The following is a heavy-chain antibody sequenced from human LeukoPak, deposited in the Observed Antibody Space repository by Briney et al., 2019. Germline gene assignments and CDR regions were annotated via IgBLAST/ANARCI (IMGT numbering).Heavy chain of an antibody. CDR1: GFTFSSYL. CDR2: IKQDGSEK. CDR3: ARDASYDILTGYYRYYFDY. V-gene: IGHV3-7*01. Sequence: GGSLRLSCAASGFTFSSYLMSWVRQAPGKGLEWVANIKQDGSEKYYVDSVKGRFTISRDNAKNSLYLQMNSLRAEDTAVYYCARDASYDILTGYYRYYFDYWGQGTLVSVSS. J-gene: IGHJ4*02. D-gene: IGHD3-9*01.